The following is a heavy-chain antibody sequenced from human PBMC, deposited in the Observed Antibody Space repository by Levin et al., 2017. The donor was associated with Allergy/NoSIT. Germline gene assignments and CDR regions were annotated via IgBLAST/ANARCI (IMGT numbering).Heavy chain of an antibody. CDR2: ISGSGGST. Sequence: SCAASGFTFSSYAMSWVRQAPGKGLEWVSAISGSGGSTYYADSVKGRFTISRDNSKNTLYLQMNSLRAEDTAVYYCAKDPVNYYDSSGYLNDAFDIWGQGTMVTVSS. CDR1: GFTFSSYA. V-gene: IGHV3-23*01. CDR3: AKDPVNYYDSSGYLNDAFDI. J-gene: IGHJ3*02. D-gene: IGHD3-22*01.